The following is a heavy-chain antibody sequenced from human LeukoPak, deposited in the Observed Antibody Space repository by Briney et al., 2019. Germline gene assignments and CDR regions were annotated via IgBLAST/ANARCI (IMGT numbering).Heavy chain of an antibody. D-gene: IGHD6-19*01. V-gene: IGHV4-34*01. J-gene: IGHJ4*02. CDR1: GGSSSGYY. CDR2: INHSGST. Sequence: PSETLSLTCAVYGGSSSGYYWTWIRQPPGKGLEWIGEINHSGSTNYNPSLKSRVTVSVDTAKNQFSLKLSSVTAADTAVYYCAREGYSSGWYRYWGQGTLVTVSS. CDR3: AREGYSSGWYRY.